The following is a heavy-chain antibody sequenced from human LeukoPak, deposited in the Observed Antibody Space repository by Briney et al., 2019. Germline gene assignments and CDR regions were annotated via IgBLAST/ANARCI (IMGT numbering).Heavy chain of an antibody. CDR2: IYASGKT. CDR3: ARSFSEKFYFES. Sequence: SETLSLTCTVSGGSISSYYWSWIRQPAGKGLEWIGRIYASGKTDYNPYTPSLKSRVAMSLDTSKNQVSLYLTSVTAADTAMYFCARSFSEKFYFESWGQGTLVTVSS. CDR1: GGSISSYY. J-gene: IGHJ4*02. V-gene: IGHV4-4*07. D-gene: IGHD1-26*01.